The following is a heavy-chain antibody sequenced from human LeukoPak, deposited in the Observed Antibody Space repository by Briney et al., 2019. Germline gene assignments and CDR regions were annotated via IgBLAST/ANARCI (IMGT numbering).Heavy chain of an antibody. CDR2: IYPGIGDSDI. CDR1: GYTFPSYW. J-gene: IGHJ6*03. Sequence: GESLKISCKGSGYTFPSYWIGWVRQLSGKGLEWMGIIYPGIGDSDIRYSPSFQGQVSISADKSISTAYLQWTSLKASDTAMYYCARLAYTSGYYYYMDVWGKGTTVTVSS. CDR3: ARLAYTSGYYYYMDV. D-gene: IGHD5-18*01. V-gene: IGHV5-51*01.